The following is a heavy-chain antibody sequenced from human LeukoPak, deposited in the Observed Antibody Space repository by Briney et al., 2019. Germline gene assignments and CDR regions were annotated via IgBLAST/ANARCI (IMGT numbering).Heavy chain of an antibody. V-gene: IGHV4-30-2*01. Sequence: PSQTLSLTCAVSGGSISSGGYSWSWIRQPPGKGLEWIGYIYHSGSTYYNPSLKSRVTISVDRSKNQFSLKLSSVTAADTAVYYCARGGPEAAGYFDYWGQGALVTVSS. CDR1: GGSISSGGYS. D-gene: IGHD6-13*01. J-gene: IGHJ4*02. CDR3: ARGGPEAAGYFDY. CDR2: IYHSGST.